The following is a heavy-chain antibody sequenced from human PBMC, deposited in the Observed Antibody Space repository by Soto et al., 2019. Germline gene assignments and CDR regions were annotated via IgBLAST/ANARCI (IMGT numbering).Heavy chain of an antibody. J-gene: IGHJ6*02. Sequence: MSWVRQAPGKGLECVSSISSGANTYYTDSVRGRFTISRDNSKNSLYLQMSSLRADDTAIYYCAKASATVKSDGMDVWGQGTTVTVSS. CDR2: ISSGANT. CDR3: AKASATVKSDGMDV. V-gene: IGHV3-23*01.